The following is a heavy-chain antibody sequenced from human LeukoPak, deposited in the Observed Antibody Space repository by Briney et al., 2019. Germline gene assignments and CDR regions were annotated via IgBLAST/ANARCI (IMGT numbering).Heavy chain of an antibody. V-gene: IGHV4-39*01. CDR1: GGSISSSSYY. CDR2: IYYSGST. CDR3: ASPLTGSPYYFDY. D-gene: IGHD3-9*01. Sequence: SETLSLTCTVSGGSISSSSYYWGWIRQPPGKGLEWIGSIYYSGSTYYNPSLKSRVTISVDTSKNRFSLKLSSVTAADTAVYYCASPLTGSPYYFDYWGQGTLVTVSS. J-gene: IGHJ4*02.